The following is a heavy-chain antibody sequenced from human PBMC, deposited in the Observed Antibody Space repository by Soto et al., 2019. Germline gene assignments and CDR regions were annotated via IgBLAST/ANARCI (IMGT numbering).Heavy chain of an antibody. D-gene: IGHD3-16*02. CDR2: IIPILGIA. CDR1: GGTFSSYT. V-gene: IGHV1-69*02. CDR3: ARGLRSLSFDP. J-gene: IGHJ5*02. Sequence: QVQLVQSGAEVKKPGSSVKVSCKASGGTFSSYTISWVRQAPGQGLEWMGRIIPILGIANYAQKFQGRVTITAEKSTSTAYMEMSSLRSEDTAVYYCARGLRSLSFDPWGQGTLVTVSS.